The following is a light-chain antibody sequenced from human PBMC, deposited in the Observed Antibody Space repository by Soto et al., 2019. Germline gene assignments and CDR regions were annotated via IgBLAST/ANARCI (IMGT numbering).Light chain of an antibody. J-gene: IGKJ1*01. CDR2: KAS. CDR1: QSISNW. Sequence: DFQMTQSPSTLSASVGDRVTITCRASQSISNWLAWYQQKPGKAPKLLIYKASSLESGVPSRFSGSGSGTKFTLTISSLQPGDFATYYCQQYNSYPWTFGQGTKVEIK. V-gene: IGKV1-5*03. CDR3: QQYNSYPWT.